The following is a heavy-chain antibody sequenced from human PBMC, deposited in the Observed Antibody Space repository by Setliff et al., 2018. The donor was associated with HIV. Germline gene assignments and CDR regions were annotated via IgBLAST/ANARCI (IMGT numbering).Heavy chain of an antibody. CDR2: INPKSGGT. D-gene: IGHD4-4*01. V-gene: IGHV1-2*02. J-gene: IGHJ4*02. CDR3: AREGSNPFRYFFDF. CDR1: GYTFTGYY. Sequence: ASVKVSCKASGYTFTGYYMHWVRQAPGQGPEWMGWINPKSGGTKYAQRFQGRVAMTRDTSTRTVYMDLTRLRSDDTAVYYCAREGSNPFRYFFDFWGQGALVTVSS.